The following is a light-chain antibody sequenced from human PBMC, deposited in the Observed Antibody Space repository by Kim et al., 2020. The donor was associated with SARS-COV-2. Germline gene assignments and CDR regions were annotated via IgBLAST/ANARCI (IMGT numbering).Light chain of an antibody. CDR2: EDS. CDR1: KLGDKY. V-gene: IGLV3-1*01. CDR3: QAWDSSTGV. J-gene: IGLJ3*02. Sequence: MSQEQHASITWSGDKLGDKYVCGYQQKPVHSPVRVIYEDSRRPSGIPERFLGSNSGNTATLTISGTQAMDEADYYCQAWDSSTGVFGGGTQLTVL.